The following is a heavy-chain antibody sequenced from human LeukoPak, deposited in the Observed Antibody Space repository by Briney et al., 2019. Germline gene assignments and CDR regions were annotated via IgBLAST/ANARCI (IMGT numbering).Heavy chain of an antibody. CDR3: ARGGVNYKIAGP. CDR2: IYYSGST. V-gene: IGHV4-59*01. Sequence: SETLSLTCTVSGGSISSYYWSWVRQPPGKGLEWIGYIYYSGSTNYNPSLKSRVTISVDTSKNQFSLKLSSVTAADTAVYYCARGGVNYKIAGPWGQGALVTVSS. J-gene: IGHJ5*02. CDR1: GGSISSYY. D-gene: IGHD3-10*01.